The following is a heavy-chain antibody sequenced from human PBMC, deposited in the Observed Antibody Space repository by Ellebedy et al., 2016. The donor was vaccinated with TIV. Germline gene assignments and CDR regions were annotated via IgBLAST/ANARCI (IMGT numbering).Heavy chain of an antibody. D-gene: IGHD3-16*01. J-gene: IGHJ3*02. CDR3: AKDQVGGDGRWVFDI. CDR1: GFTFSNYA. V-gene: IGHV3-23*01. CDR2: IYGGGGSK. Sequence: GESLKISCAASGFTFSNYAMAWVRQTPGKGLEWVSGIYGGGGSKYYTDSVKGRFTISRDNSKNTLFLQLNSMRGEDTDIYYCAKDQVGGDGRWVFDIWGQGTMVTVSS.